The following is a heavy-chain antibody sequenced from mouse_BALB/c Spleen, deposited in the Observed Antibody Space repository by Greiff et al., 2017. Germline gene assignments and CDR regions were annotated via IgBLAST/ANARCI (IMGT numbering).Heavy chain of an antibody. CDR2: ISSGSSTI. J-gene: IGHJ4*01. CDR1: GFTFSSFG. CDR3: ARSGSRFDY. D-gene: IGHD1-1*01. Sequence: EVQGVESGGGLVQPGGSRKLSCAASGFTFSSFGIHWVRQAPEKGLEWVAYISSGSSTIYYADTVKGRFTISRDNPKNTLFLQMTSLRSEDTAMYYCARSGSRFDYWGQGTSVTVSS. V-gene: IGHV5-17*02.